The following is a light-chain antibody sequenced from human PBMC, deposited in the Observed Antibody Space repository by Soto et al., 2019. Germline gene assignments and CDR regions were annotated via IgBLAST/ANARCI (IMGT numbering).Light chain of an antibody. CDR1: QSVNSN. J-gene: IGKJ1*01. CDR2: GAS. CDR3: QQYNKWPLT. Sequence: MTPSPATLSVAPGARATPPRRASQSVNSNLAWYQQKLGQAPRVLIYGASTRATGIPVRFSGSASGTEFTLTISSLQSEDFTVYYCQQYNKWPLTFGQGTKVDIK. V-gene: IGKV3-15*01.